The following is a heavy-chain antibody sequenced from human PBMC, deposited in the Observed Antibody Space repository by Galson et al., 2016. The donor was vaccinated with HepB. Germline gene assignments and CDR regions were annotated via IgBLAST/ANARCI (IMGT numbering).Heavy chain of an antibody. CDR2: IYYDGST. J-gene: IGHJ3*01. D-gene: IGHD4-23*01. V-gene: IGHV4-59*01. Sequence: EPLSLTCTVSGASISSYFWSWIRQPPGKGLEWIGYIYYDGSTKYNPSLKSRVTISLHTSKNQVSLRLRSVTAADTAVYYRARAPTHTVVAPFYAFDSWGQGTLVTVSS. CDR3: ARAPTHTVVAPFYAFDS. CDR1: GASISSYF.